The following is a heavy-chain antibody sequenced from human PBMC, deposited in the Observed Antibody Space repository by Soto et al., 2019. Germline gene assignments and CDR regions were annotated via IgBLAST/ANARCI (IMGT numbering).Heavy chain of an antibody. Sequence: QVQLVQSGAEVKKPGASVKVSCKASGYTFTSYGISWVRQAPGQGLEWMGWISAYNGNTNYAQKLQGRVTMTTDTSTSTAYMELRSLRSDDPAVYYCARTSPGEWELLRGENYWGQGTLVTVSS. J-gene: IGHJ4*02. V-gene: IGHV1-18*01. CDR2: ISAYNGNT. CDR3: ARTSPGEWELLRGENY. CDR1: GYTFTSYG. D-gene: IGHD1-26*01.